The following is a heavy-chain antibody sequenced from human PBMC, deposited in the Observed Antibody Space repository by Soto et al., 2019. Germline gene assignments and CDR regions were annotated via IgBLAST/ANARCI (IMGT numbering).Heavy chain of an antibody. CDR2: IRSKAYGGTT. Sequence: GVLRLSCTASGFTFGDYAMSWFRQAPGKGLEWVGFIRSKAYGGTTEYAASVKGRFTISRDDSKSIAYLQMNSLKTEDTAVYYCTSRLGYCSGCSCTYLDFWGQGTLVTVSS. CDR3: TSRLGYCSGCSCTYLDF. V-gene: IGHV3-49*03. D-gene: IGHD2-15*01. J-gene: IGHJ4*02. CDR1: GFTFGDYA.